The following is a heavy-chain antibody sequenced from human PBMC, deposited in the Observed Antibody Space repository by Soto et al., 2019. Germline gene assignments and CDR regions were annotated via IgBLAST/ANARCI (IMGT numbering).Heavy chain of an antibody. CDR3: AKHDTNASGSGAHFYGDY. CDR2: IYPGDSDT. J-gene: IGHJ4*02. Sequence: GESLKISCEGSGYSFRNYWIGWGRQVPGTGLEWVGIIYPGDSDTIYNPSIKGHVIISANKSISTACLQWSSLKAYDTAIYYCAKHDTNASGSGAHFYGDYWGQGTQVTVSS. CDR1: GYSFRNYW. V-gene: IGHV5-51*01. D-gene: IGHD2-21*01.